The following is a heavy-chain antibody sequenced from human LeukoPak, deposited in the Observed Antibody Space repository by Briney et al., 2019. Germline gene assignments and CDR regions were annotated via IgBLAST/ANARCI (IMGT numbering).Heavy chain of an antibody. Sequence: GRSLRLSCAASGFTFSSYGMHWVRQAPGKGLEWVAVISYDGSNKYYADSVKGRFTISRDNSKNTLYLQMNSLRAEDTAVYYRAKEVEMATIILGYFDYWGQGTLVTVSS. CDR1: GFTFSSYG. D-gene: IGHD5-24*01. CDR3: AKEVEMATIILGYFDY. J-gene: IGHJ4*02. V-gene: IGHV3-30*18. CDR2: ISYDGSNK.